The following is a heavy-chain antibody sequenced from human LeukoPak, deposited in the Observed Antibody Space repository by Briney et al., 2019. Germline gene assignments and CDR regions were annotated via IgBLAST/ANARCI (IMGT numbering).Heavy chain of an antibody. CDR2: ISAYNGIT. CDR3: ARDYADDRGSGLGY. Sequence: GASVKVSCKASGYTFTSYGISWGRQAPGQGLEWMGGISAYNGITNYAQKLQGRVTITTDTSTSKVYMKLSSLSSDDTAVYYCARDYADDRGSGLGYWGQGTLVTVSS. V-gene: IGHV1-18*01. CDR1: GYTFTSYG. J-gene: IGHJ4*02. D-gene: IGHD3-22*01.